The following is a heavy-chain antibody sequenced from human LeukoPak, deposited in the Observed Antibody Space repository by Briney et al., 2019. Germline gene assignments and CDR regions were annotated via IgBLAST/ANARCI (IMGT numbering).Heavy chain of an antibody. J-gene: IGHJ4*02. CDR1: GFTFSNYA. Sequence: GGSLRLSCAASGFTFSNYAMTWVRQAPGEGLEWVSAISTSGGSTNYADSVKGRFTISRDNSKNTLYLQMNSLRAEDTAVYYCAKPGYGDRYYFDYWGQGTLVTVSS. D-gene: IGHD4-17*01. CDR3: AKPGYGDRYYFDY. CDR2: ISTSGGST. V-gene: IGHV3-23*01.